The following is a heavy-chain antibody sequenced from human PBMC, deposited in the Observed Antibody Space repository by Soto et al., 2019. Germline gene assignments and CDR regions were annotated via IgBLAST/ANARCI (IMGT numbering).Heavy chain of an antibody. CDR1: GGTFSSYA. V-gene: IGHV1-69*01. CDR2: IIPIFGTA. J-gene: IGHJ4*02. Sequence: QVQLVQSGAEVKKPGSSVKVFCKASGGTFSSYAISWVRQAPGRGLEWMGGIIPIFGTANYAQKFQGRVTITADESTSTAHIELSSLRSEDTAVYYCARTLGSPNKVDYWGQGTLVTVSS. D-gene: IGHD1-26*01. CDR3: ARTLGSPNKVDY.